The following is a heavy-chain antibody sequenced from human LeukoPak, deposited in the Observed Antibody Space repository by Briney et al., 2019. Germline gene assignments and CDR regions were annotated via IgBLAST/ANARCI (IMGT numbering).Heavy chain of an antibody. D-gene: IGHD4-11*01. CDR2: VYHNGNI. Sequence: SSETLSLTCTVSGDPISSHSDYKWTWIRQPPGKGLEWIGYVYHNGNINYNPFLGSRLTISVDTSKNQFSLRLTPVTAADTAVYFCAREYSAFDHWGHGTLVTVSS. CDR1: GDPISSHSDY. J-gene: IGHJ4*01. CDR3: AREYSAFDH. V-gene: IGHV4-61*08.